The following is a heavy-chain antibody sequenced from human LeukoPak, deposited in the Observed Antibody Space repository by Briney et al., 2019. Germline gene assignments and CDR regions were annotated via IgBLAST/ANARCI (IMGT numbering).Heavy chain of an antibody. Sequence: PGGSLRLSCAASGFTFGDYYMSWIRQAPGKGLEWVSYISSSGSTIYYADSVKGRFTISRDNAKNSLYLQMNSLRAEDTAVYYCARLRGSYYLDAFDIWGQGTMVTVSS. CDR3: ARLRGSYYLDAFDI. J-gene: IGHJ3*02. CDR2: ISSSGSTI. CDR1: GFTFGDYY. D-gene: IGHD1-26*01. V-gene: IGHV3-11*04.